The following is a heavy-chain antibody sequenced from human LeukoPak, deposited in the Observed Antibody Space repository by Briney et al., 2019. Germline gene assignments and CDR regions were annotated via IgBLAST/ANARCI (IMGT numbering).Heavy chain of an antibody. CDR1: GGSFSGYY. Sequence: SETLSLTCAVYGGSFSGYYWSWIRQPPGKGLEWIGEINHSGSTNYNPSLKSRVTISVDTSKNQFSLKLSSVTAADTAAYYCARDDGGVDYWGQGTLVTVSS. V-gene: IGHV4-34*01. CDR2: INHSGST. J-gene: IGHJ4*02. CDR3: ARDDGGVDY.